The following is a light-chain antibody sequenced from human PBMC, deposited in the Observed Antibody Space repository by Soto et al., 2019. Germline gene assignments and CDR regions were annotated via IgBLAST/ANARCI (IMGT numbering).Light chain of an antibody. CDR1: SSNIGSNT. CDR2: SNT. J-gene: IGLJ2*01. CDR3: AAWDDSLNGVV. Sequence: QSVLTQPPSASGTPGQRVTISCYGSSSNIGSNTVNWYQQLPGTAPKLLIYSNTQRPSGVPDRFSGSKSGTSASLAISGLQSEYEGDYYCAAWDDSLNGVVFGGGTKVTVL. V-gene: IGLV1-44*01.